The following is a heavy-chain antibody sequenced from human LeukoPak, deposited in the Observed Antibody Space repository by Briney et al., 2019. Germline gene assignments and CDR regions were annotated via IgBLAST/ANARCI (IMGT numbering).Heavy chain of an antibody. V-gene: IGHV1-2*02. CDR3: ARDRGLGAQERRPFDY. CDR2: INPNSGGT. D-gene: IGHD1-26*01. J-gene: IGHJ4*02. CDR1: GYTFTGYY. Sequence: GASVKVSCKASGYTFTGYYMHWVRQAPGQGLEWMGWINPNSGGTNYAQKFQGRVTMTRDTSISTAYMELSRLRSDDTAVYYCARDRGLGAQERRPFDYWGQGTLVTVSS.